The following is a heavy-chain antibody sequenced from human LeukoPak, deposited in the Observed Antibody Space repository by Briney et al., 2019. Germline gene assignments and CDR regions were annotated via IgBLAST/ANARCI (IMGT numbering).Heavy chain of an antibody. CDR3: AKILAAWLEDSGYDG. D-gene: IGHD5-12*01. CDR1: GFTFSSYG. Sequence: GGSLRLSCAASGFTFSSYGMHWVRQAPGKGLEWVAVISYDGSNKYYADSVKGRFTISRDNSKNTLYLQMNSLRAEDTAAYYCAKILAAWLEDSGYDGWGQGTLVTVSS. J-gene: IGHJ4*02. CDR2: ISYDGSNK. V-gene: IGHV3-30*18.